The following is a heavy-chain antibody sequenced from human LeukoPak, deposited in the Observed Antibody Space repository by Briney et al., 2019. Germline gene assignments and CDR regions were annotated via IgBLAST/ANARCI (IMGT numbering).Heavy chain of an antibody. CDR2: IRYDGSNK. CDR3: AKEEYSESSAYIDY. Sequence: SGGPLRLSCAPSGFTFRSYGIHGVRQAPAKGLEGVAFIRYDGSNKYYADSVKGRFTISRDHSKNTLYLQVNSLRAEDTAVYYCAKEEYSESSAYIDYWGQGTLVTVSS. CDR1: GFTFRSYG. V-gene: IGHV3-30*02. J-gene: IGHJ4*02. D-gene: IGHD3-22*01.